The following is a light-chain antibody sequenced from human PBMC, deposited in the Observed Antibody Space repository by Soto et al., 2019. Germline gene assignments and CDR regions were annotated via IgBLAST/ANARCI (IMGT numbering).Light chain of an antibody. CDR3: DHYEP. V-gene: IGKV3-20*01. J-gene: IGKJ1*01. Sequence: EIVLMQSPGTLSLSPGDRATLSCRASQSVSRSYLGWYQQKPGQAPRLLMYGASIRPAGVLDRFSGSGSGTEFTHTISRLEPEYFTVYYCDHYEPFGQGTKVDIK. CDR2: GAS. CDR1: QSVSRSY.